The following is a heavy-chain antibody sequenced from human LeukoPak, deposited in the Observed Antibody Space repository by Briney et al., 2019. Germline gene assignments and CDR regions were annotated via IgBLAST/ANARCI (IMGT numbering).Heavy chain of an antibody. D-gene: IGHD1-20*01. V-gene: IGHV1-2*06. CDR1: GYTFTGYY. Sequence: ASVKVSCKASGYTFTGYYMHWVRQAPGQGLEWMGRINPNSGGTNYAQKFQGRVTMTRDTSISTAYMELSRLRSDGTAVYYCASQRNWNVYYYGMDVWGQGTTVTVSS. CDR2: INPNSGGT. CDR3: ASQRNWNVYYYGMDV. J-gene: IGHJ6*02.